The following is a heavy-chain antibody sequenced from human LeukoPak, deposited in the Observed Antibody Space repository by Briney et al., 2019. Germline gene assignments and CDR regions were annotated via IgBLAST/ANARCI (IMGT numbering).Heavy chain of an antibody. Sequence: PGGSLRLSCAASGFTFSSYGMHWVRQAPGKGLEWVAVIWYDGSNQYYGDSVKGRFTISRDNSKNTLYLQMNDPRVEDTAVYYCSANFDIWGQGTLVTVSS. J-gene: IGHJ4*02. CDR1: GFTFSSYG. CDR3: SANFDI. CDR2: IWYDGSNQ. D-gene: IGHD1-7*01. V-gene: IGHV3-33*08.